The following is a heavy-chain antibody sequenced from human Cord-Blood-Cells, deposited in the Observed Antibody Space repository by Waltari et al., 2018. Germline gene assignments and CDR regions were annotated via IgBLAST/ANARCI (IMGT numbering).Heavy chain of an antibody. CDR1: GGSISSGGYY. J-gene: IGHJ4*02. Sequence: QVQLQESGPGLVKPSQTLSLTCTVSGGSISSGGYYWSWIRQHPGKGLECIVYIYYSGSTYYNPSLKSRVTISVDTSKNQFSLKLSSVTAADTAVYYCARTYSSSWYYFDYWGQGTLVTVSS. V-gene: IGHV4-31*03. D-gene: IGHD6-13*01. CDR3: ARTYSSSWYYFDY. CDR2: IYYSGST.